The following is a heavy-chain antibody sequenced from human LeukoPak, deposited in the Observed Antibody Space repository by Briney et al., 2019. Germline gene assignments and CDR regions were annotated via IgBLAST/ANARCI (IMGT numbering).Heavy chain of an antibody. Sequence: SQTLSLTCTVSGGSISSGDYYWSWIRQPPGKGLEWIGYIYYSGSTYYNPSLKSRVTISVDTSKNQFSLKLSSVTAADTAVYYCARDLTGTTKGALDYWGQGTLVTVSS. CDR1: GGSISSGDYY. CDR3: ARDLTGTTKGALDY. J-gene: IGHJ4*02. CDR2: IYYSGST. V-gene: IGHV4-30-4*08. D-gene: IGHD1-7*01.